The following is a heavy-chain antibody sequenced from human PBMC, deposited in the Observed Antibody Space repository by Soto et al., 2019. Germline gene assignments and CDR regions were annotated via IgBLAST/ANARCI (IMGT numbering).Heavy chain of an antibody. D-gene: IGHD4-17*01. Sequence: QVQLVQSGAEVKKPGASVRVSCKTSGYTFTNYDINWVRQATGQGLEWIGWMNPKSGNTGYAQKFQGRVSMTMSASITTAYMEVSSLRSEDTAIYYCARVNGDPDYWGQGTLVTVTS. CDR3: ARVNGDPDY. CDR2: MNPKSGNT. CDR1: GYTFTNYD. J-gene: IGHJ4*02. V-gene: IGHV1-8*01.